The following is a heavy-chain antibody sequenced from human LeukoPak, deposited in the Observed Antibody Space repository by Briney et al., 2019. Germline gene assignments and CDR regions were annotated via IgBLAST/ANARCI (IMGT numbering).Heavy chain of an antibody. D-gene: IGHD5-18*01. J-gene: IGHJ5*02. CDR1: GFTFSSYG. Sequence: PGGSLRLSCAASGFTFSSYGMHWVRQAPGKGLEWVAVISYDGSNKYYVDSVKGRFTISRDNSKNTLYLQMNSLRAEDTAVYYCAKDGHGYGCSWFDPWGQGTLVTVSS. CDR2: ISYDGSNK. CDR3: AKDGHGYGCSWFDP. V-gene: IGHV3-30*18.